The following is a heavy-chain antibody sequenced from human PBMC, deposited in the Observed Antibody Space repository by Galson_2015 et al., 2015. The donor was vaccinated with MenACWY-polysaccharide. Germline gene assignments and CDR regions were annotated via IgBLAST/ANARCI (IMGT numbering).Heavy chain of an antibody. J-gene: IGHJ4*02. D-gene: IGHD2-2*01. CDR3: AKIAPLGYIVVVPASYYFDY. Sequence: SLRLSCAASGFTFSSYAMSWVRQAPGKGLEWVSAISGSGGSTYYADSVKGRFTISRDNSKNTLYLQMNSLRAEDTAVYYCAKIAPLGYIVVVPASYYFDYWGQGTLVTVSS. V-gene: IGHV3-23*01. CDR2: ISGSGGST. CDR1: GFTFSSYA.